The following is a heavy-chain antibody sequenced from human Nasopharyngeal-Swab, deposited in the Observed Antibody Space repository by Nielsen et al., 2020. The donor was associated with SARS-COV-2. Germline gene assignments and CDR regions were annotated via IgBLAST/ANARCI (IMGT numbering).Heavy chain of an antibody. Sequence: VRQAPGKGLEWVSSISSSSSYIYYADSVRGRFTISRDNAKNSLYLQMNSLRAEGTAVYYCARGLSLVGATNDAFDIWGQGTMVTVSS. D-gene: IGHD1-26*01. J-gene: IGHJ3*02. V-gene: IGHV3-21*01. CDR2: ISSSSSYI. CDR3: ARGLSLVGATNDAFDI.